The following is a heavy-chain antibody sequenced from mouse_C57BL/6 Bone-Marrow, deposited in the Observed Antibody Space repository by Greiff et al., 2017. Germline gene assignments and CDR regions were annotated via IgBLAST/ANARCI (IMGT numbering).Heavy chain of an antibody. Sequence: EVKVVESGGGLVKPGGSLKLSCAASGFTFSSYAMSWVRQTPEKRLEWVATISDGGSYTYYPDNVKGRFTISRDNAKNNLYLQMSHLKSDDTAMYYCARVRFRRDFDYGGQGTTLTVSA. J-gene: IGHJ2*01. V-gene: IGHV5-4*03. CDR2: ISDGGSYT. CDR3: ARVRFRRDFDY. CDR1: GFTFSSYA.